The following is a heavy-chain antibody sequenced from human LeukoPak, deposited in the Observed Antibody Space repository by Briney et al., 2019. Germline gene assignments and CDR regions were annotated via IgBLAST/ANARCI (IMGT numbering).Heavy chain of an antibody. J-gene: IGHJ4*02. CDR3: ARDRCSSTSCLGIDY. CDR1: GGSISSYY. V-gene: IGHV4-59*01. CDR2: IYYSGST. Sequence: SETLSLTCTVSGGSISSYYWSLIRQPPGKGLEWIGYIYYSGSTNYNPSLKSRVTISVDTSKNQFSLKLSSVTAADTAVYYCARDRCSSTSCLGIDYWGQGTLVTVSS. D-gene: IGHD2-2*01.